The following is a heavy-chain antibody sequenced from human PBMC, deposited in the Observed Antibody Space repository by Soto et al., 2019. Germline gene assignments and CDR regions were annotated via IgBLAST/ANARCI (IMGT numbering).Heavy chain of an antibody. Sequence: SETLSLSCTVSGGSISSSSYDGGWIRQPPGKGLEWIGSIYYSGSTYYNPSLKSRVTISVDTSKNQFSLKLSSVTAADTAVYYCARHLTCGGDCYLFDYWGQGTLVTVSS. J-gene: IGHJ4*02. V-gene: IGHV4-39*01. CDR1: GGSISSSSYD. D-gene: IGHD2-21*02. CDR2: IYYSGST. CDR3: ARHLTCGGDCYLFDY.